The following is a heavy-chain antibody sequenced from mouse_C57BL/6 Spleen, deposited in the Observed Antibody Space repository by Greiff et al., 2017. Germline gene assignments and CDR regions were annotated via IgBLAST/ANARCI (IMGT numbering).Heavy chain of an antibody. J-gene: IGHJ4*01. V-gene: IGHV1-64*01. D-gene: IGHD2-3*01. Sequence: QVQLQQPGAELVKPGASVKLSCKASGYTFTSYWMHWVKQRPGPGLEWIGMIHPNSGSTNYNEKFKSKATLTVDKSSSTAYMQLISLPSEDSAVYYCARKDGYLDYYAMDYWGQGTSGTVSS. CDR1: GYTFTSYW. CDR2: IHPNSGST. CDR3: ARKDGYLDYYAMDY.